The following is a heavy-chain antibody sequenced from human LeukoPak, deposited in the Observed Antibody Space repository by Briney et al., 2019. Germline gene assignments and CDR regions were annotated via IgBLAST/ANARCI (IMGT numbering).Heavy chain of an antibody. CDR3: TCNYCSGGSCYLY. CDR1: GFTFSGSV. J-gene: IGHJ4*02. Sequence: PGGSLGLSCAASGFTFSGSVMHWVRQASGKGLEWVGRIRSKANNYATAFVASVKGRFTISRDDSKNTAFLQMNSLKTEDTAVYYCTCNYCSGGSCYLYWGQGTLVTVSS. D-gene: IGHD2-15*01. CDR2: IRSKANNYAT. V-gene: IGHV3-73*01.